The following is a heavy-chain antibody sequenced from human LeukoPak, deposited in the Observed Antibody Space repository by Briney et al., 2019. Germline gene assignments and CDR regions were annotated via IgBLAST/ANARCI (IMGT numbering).Heavy chain of an antibody. CDR2: IYYSGST. CDR1: GGSISSSSYY. Sequence: SETLSLICTVSGGSISSSSYYWGWIRQPPGKGLEWIGSIYYSGSTYYNPSLKSRVTICVDTSRNQFSLKLSSVTAADTAVYYCATRGIAVAGTNYYYYGMDVWGQGTTVTVSS. V-gene: IGHV4-39*01. CDR3: ATRGIAVAGTNYYYYGMDV. D-gene: IGHD6-19*01. J-gene: IGHJ6*02.